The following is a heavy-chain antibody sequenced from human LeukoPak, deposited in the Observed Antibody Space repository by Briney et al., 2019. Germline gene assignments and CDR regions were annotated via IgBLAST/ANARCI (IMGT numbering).Heavy chain of an antibody. V-gene: IGHV1-46*01. CDR1: GYTFTSYY. D-gene: IGHD5-12*01. CDR3: ASVYSGYDYPDY. J-gene: IGHJ4*02. Sequence: ASVKVSCKASGYTFTSYYMHWVRQAPGQGLEWMGIINPSGGSTSYAQKFQGRVTMTRDTSTSTVYMELSSLRSEDTAVYYWASVYSGYDYPDYWGQGTLVTVSS. CDR2: INPSGGST.